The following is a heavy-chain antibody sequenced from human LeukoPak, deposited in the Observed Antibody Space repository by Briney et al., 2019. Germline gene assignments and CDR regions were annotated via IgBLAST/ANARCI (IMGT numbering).Heavy chain of an antibody. CDR2: ISFDGSET. Sequence: GRSLRLPCADSGFTCKSYDMHWVRQAPGKGLEWVAIISFDGSETPYGDSVKGRFTISRDNSKSSLYLQMTNLRGNDTAVYYCARDRRSGSSRCLDTWGQGTLVTVSS. J-gene: IGHJ5*02. CDR1: GFTCKSYD. D-gene: IGHD6-25*01. V-gene: IGHV3-30*03. CDR3: ARDRRSGSSRCLDT.